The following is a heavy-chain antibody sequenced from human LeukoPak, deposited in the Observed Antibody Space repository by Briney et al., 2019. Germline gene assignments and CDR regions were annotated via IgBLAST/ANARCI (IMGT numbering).Heavy chain of an antibody. CDR1: GFTFSAYA. CDR2: IHGSSGRT. CDR3: TKDQGSYSSSWYSDR. V-gene: IGHV3-23*01. D-gene: IGHD6-13*01. Sequence: GGPLRLSCVGAGFTFSAYAMNWVRQAPGRGLEWVSGIHGSSGRTYYADSVKGRFTISRDNSKNTVYLQMNSLRAEDTAVYYCTKDQGSYSSSWYSDRWGQGTLVTVSS. J-gene: IGHJ4*02.